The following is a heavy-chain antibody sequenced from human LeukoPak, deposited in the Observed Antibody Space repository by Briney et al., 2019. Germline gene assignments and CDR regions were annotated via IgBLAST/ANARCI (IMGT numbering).Heavy chain of an antibody. CDR1: GFTFSSYA. Sequence: GGSLRLSCAASGFTFSSYAMHWVRQAPGKGLEYVSAISTNGGDAYYANSVKGRFTISRDNSKNMLYLQMGSLRDEDLAVYYCASAVTGETTTYYYYMDVWGKGTTVTVSS. J-gene: IGHJ6*03. CDR2: ISTNGGDA. V-gene: IGHV3-64*01. CDR3: ASAVTGETTTYYYYMDV. D-gene: IGHD1-20*01.